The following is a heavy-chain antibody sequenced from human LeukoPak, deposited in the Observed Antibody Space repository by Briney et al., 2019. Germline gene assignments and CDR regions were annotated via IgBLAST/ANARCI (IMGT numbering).Heavy chain of an antibody. D-gene: IGHD2-15*01. CDR3: ARAPVVVVAGLIGWFDP. Sequence: GGSLRLSCAASGFTFSSYTMNWVRQAPGKGLEWVSSISSSSSYIYYADSVKGRFTISRDNAKNSLYLQMNSLRADDTAVYYCARAPVVVVAGLIGWFDPWGQGTLVTVSS. J-gene: IGHJ5*02. V-gene: IGHV3-21*01. CDR1: GFTFSSYT. CDR2: ISSSSSYI.